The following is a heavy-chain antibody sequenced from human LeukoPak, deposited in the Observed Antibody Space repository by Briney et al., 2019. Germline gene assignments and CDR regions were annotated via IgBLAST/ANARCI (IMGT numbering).Heavy chain of an antibody. CDR1: GFAFSSYA. Sequence: GRSLRLSGAASGFAFSSYAMHWVRQAPGKGLEWVAVMSHDGSNKYYGDSVKGRFTISRDNSKNTLYLQMNSLRAEDTAVYYCAKLDSSGWSRPFDYWGQGTLVTVSS. V-gene: IGHV3-30*18. CDR2: MSHDGSNK. D-gene: IGHD6-19*01. CDR3: AKLDSSGWSRPFDY. J-gene: IGHJ4*02.